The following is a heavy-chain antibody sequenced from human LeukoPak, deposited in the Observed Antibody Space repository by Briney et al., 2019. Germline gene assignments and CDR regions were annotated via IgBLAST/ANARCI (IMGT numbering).Heavy chain of an antibody. CDR1: GYTFTGYY. D-gene: IGHD5-12*01. CDR3: ARGLGSSGGYDRDY. V-gene: IGHV1-2*02. J-gene: IGHJ4*02. CDR2: INPNSGGT. Sequence: GASVKVSCKASGYTFTGYYMHWVRQAPGQGLEWMGWINPNSGGTNYAQKFQGRVTMTRDTSISTAYMEPSRLRSEDTAVYYCARGLGSSGGYDRDYWGQGTLVTVSS.